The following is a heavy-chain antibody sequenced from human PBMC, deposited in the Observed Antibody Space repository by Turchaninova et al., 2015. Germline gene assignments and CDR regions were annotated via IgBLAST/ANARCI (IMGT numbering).Heavy chain of an antibody. CDR3: AGAPFGRGYSYGWGFDY. CDR2: IWFDGSNK. V-gene: IGHV3-33*01. D-gene: IGHD5-12*01. CDR1: GFTFSSYG. J-gene: IGHJ4*02. Sequence: GQPGRSLRLSCAVSGFTFSSYGMQWVRQAPGKGLEWVAAIWFDGSNKDNGDSVKGRFTISRDNSKNTLYLQMNSLRAEDTAVYYCAGAPFGRGYSYGWGFDYWGQGTLVTVSS.